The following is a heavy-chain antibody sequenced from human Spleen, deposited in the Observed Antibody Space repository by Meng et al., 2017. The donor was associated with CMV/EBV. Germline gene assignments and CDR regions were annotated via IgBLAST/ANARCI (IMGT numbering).Heavy chain of an antibody. Sequence: GESLKISCVGSRFDIAEYYMNWIRQAPGKRMEWVSYISSTGKNTYYADSVKGRFTISRDNAKNSLFLQMSSLRDEDTAVYYCTSGSYPGFDLWGQGTLVTVS. CDR1: RFDIAEYY. CDR2: ISSTGKNT. D-gene: IGHD3-16*02. CDR3: TSGSYPGFDL. J-gene: IGHJ4*02. V-gene: IGHV3-11*04.